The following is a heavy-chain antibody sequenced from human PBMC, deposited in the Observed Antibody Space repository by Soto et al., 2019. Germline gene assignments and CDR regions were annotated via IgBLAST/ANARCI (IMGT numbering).Heavy chain of an antibody. J-gene: IGHJ3*02. CDR3: ARDPTSSIAARLGGTRVAFAI. CDR1: GFTLSSYS. V-gene: IGHV3-23*01. D-gene: IGHD6-6*01. Sequence: PGGSLRLACAPSGFTLSSYSMSWARQAQGKGLEWVSATSGSGGSTYYADSVKGRFTISRDNSKNTLYLQMNSLRAEDTAVYYCARDPTSSIAARLGGTRVAFAIWGQGTMVTVSS. CDR2: TSGSGGST.